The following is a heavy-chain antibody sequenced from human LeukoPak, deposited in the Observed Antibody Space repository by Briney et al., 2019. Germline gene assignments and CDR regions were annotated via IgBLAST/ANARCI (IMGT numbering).Heavy chain of an antibody. J-gene: IGHJ5*02. D-gene: IGHD3-9*01. CDR2: INTYNGDT. Sequence: ASVKVSCKTSGFPFTTYGINWVRQAPGQGLEWMGWINTYNGDTNYAQKFQGRVSMTTDTSTSTVYIELRSLTSDDTAAYYCAREWWGYDVLTGDNWFDPWGQGTLVTVSS. V-gene: IGHV1-18*01. CDR1: GFPFTTYG. CDR3: AREWWGYDVLTGDNWFDP.